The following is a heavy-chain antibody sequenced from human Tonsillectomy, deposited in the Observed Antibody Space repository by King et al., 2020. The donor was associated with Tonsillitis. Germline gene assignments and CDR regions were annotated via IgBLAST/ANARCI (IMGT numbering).Heavy chain of an antibody. CDR3: AKSFSTWYRLHPPDY. Sequence: VQLVESGGGLVQPGGSRRLSCAASGFSFSSYAMSWVRQAPGKGLEWVSAITGSGGGTYYADSVKGRFTISRDNSNNTLYLQMSSLRAEDTAVYYCAKSFSTWYRLHPPDYWGQGTLFTVSS. V-gene: IGHV3-23*04. CDR2: ITGSGGGT. D-gene: IGHD6-13*01. J-gene: IGHJ4*02. CDR1: GFSFSSYA.